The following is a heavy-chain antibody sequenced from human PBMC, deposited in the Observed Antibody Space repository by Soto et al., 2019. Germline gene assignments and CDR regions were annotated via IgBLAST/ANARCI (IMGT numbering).Heavy chain of an antibody. CDR1: GYTFTSYA. J-gene: IGHJ6*02. CDR3: ARGVDTAMVKYYYYYGMDV. CDR2: INAGNGNT. V-gene: IGHV1-3*05. D-gene: IGHD5-18*01. Sequence: QVQLVQSGAEEKKPGASVKVSCKASGYTFTSYAMHWVRQAPGQRLEWMGWINAGNGNTKYSQKFQGRVTITRDTSASTAYMELSSLRSEDTAVYYCARGVDTAMVKYYYYYGMDVWGQGTTVTVSS.